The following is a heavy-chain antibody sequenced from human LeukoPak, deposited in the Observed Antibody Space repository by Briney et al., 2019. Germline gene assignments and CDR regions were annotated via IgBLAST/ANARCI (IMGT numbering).Heavy chain of an antibody. V-gene: IGHV1-24*01. D-gene: IGHD6-13*01. Sequence: VASVKVSCKVSGYTLTELSMHWVRQAPGKGLEWMGGFDPEDGETIYAQKFQGRVTMTRDTSTSTVYMELSSLRSEDTAVYYCAKEERGIVAAGRGAFDSWGQGTLVTVSS. CDR3: AKEERGIVAAGRGAFDS. J-gene: IGHJ4*02. CDR1: GYTLTELS. CDR2: FDPEDGET.